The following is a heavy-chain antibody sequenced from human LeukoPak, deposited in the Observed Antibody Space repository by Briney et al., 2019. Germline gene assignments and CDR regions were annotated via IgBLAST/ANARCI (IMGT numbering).Heavy chain of an antibody. CDR1: GFTISSYW. CDR2: IKQDESEK. V-gene: IGHV3-7*03. J-gene: IGHJ4*02. Sequence: GSLRLSCAVSGFTISSYWMTWVRQAPGKGLEWVANIKQDESEKYYVESVKGRFTISRDNAKNSLYLQMNSLRAEDTAVYYCAGDGDILTGHFNYWGQGTLVTVSS. D-gene: IGHD3-9*01. CDR3: AGDGDILTGHFNY.